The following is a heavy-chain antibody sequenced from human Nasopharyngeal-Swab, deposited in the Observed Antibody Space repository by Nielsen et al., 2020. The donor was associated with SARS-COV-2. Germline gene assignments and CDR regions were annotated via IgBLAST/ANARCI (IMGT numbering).Heavy chain of an antibody. CDR2: ISSSSSYI. D-gene: IGHD3-22*01. V-gene: IGHV3-21*01. Sequence: WIRQPPGKGLEWVSSISSSSSYIYYADSVKGRFTISRDNAKNPLYLQMNSLRAEDTAVYYCARTEDSSAQGDYWGQGTLVTVSS. CDR3: ARTEDSSAQGDY. J-gene: IGHJ4*02.